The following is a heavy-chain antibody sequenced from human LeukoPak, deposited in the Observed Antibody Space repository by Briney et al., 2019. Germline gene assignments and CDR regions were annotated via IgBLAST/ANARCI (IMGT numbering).Heavy chain of an antibody. V-gene: IGHV3-21*06. CDR3: ARDRDYYDSISFSPDAFDI. Sequence: GGSLRLSCAASGFSFRAYTINWVRQAPGKGLEWVSSVNPSHAYQFYADSVKGRFTISRDNVKNSLFLQMDRLRAEDTAVYYCARDRDYYDSISFSPDAFDIWGQGTMVTVSS. CDR1: GFSFRAYT. J-gene: IGHJ3*02. D-gene: IGHD3-22*01. CDR2: VNPSHAYQ.